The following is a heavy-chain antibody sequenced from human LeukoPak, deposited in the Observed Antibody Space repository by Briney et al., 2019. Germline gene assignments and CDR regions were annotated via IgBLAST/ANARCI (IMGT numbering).Heavy chain of an antibody. CDR3: AKDQVYRGSGEATTVIPSYYYFDY. J-gene: IGHJ4*02. V-gene: IGHV3-48*01. CDR1: GFTFSNYS. Sequence: GWSLTLSCAASGFTFSNYSMNWLRQAPGEGLEWVSYICRASSTMYYADSVKGRFTISRDNAKNTLYLQMNSLRAEDTAVYYCAKDQVYRGSGEATTVIPSYYYFDYWGQGTLVTVSS. CDR2: ICRASSTM. D-gene: IGHD4-17*01.